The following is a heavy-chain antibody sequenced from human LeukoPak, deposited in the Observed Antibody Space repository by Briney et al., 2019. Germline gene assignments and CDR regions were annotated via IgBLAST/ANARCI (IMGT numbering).Heavy chain of an antibody. CDR3: ASGYCGGACQLGGVDM. J-gene: IGHJ3*02. Sequence: SETLSLTCTVSGGSISSYYWSWLRQPPGKGLEYIGYTHYSGSTNYNPSLKSRVTISLDMSGNQCSLRLSSVTAADTAVYYCASGYCGGACQLGGVDMWGQGKMVTVSS. D-gene: IGHD2-21*02. CDR2: THYSGST. CDR1: GGSISSYY. V-gene: IGHV4-59*01.